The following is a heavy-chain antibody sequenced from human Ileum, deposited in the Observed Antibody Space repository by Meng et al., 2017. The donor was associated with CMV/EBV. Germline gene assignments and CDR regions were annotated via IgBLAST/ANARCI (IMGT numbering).Heavy chain of an antibody. V-gene: IGHV4-34*01. CDR2: SSHSGNT. Sequence: QGQLHQWVAGLLKPSETLSLTCAVYSGSFSDFFWGWIRQPPGKGLEWIGESSHSGNTKYNPSLKSRVTISVDASKNQFSLNMRSVTAADTAVYYCARGRDFWWEMDYTGQGTLVTVSS. CDR3: ARGRDFWWEMDY. CDR1: SGSFSDFF. J-gene: IGHJ4*02. D-gene: IGHD1-26*01.